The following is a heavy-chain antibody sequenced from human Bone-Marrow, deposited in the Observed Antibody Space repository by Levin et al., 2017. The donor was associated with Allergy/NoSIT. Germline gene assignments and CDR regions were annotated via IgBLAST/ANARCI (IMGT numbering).Heavy chain of an antibody. CDR2: IYAGDSDT. D-gene: IGHD3-16*01. Sequence: GGSLRLSCKGSGYTFGNYWIGWVRQMPGKGLEWMGMIYAGDSDTRYSPSFQGQATISVDTSISTAYLQWSSLKASHTAIYYCARSAFATRRQDWYFDLWGRGTLVSVSS. J-gene: IGHJ2*01. V-gene: IGHV5-51*01. CDR3: ARSAFATRRQDWYFDL. CDR1: GYTFGNYW.